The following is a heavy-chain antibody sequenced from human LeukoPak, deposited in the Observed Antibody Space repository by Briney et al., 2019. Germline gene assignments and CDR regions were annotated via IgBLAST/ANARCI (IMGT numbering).Heavy chain of an antibody. Sequence: ASVKVSCKASGYTFTRYDINWVRQATGQGLEWMGWMNPNSGNTGYAQKFQGRVTMTRNTSISTAYMELSSLRSEDTAVYYCARVCESRGGYSYGCLLDYWGQGTLVTVSS. J-gene: IGHJ4*02. CDR2: MNPNSGNT. V-gene: IGHV1-8*01. D-gene: IGHD5-18*01. CDR3: ARVCESRGGYSYGCLLDY. CDR1: GYTFTRYD.